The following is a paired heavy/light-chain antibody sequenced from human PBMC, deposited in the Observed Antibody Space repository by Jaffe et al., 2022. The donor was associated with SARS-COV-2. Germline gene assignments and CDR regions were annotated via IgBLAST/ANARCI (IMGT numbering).Light chain of an antibody. J-gene: IGKJ2*01. CDR2: LSS. Sequence: DIVMTQSPLSLPVTPGEPASISCRSSRSLLNSNGYNYLDWYLQKPGQSPQLLIYLSSNRASGVPDRFNGSGSGTDFTLKISRVEAEDVGVFYCMQALQTPPTFGQGTKLEIK. V-gene: IGKV2-28*01. CDR3: MQALQTPPT. CDR1: RSLLNSNGYNY.
Heavy chain of an antibody. CDR1: GFKFNDYY. D-gene: IGHD1-26*01. CDR2: ISDSGRTV. J-gene: IGHJ5*02. Sequence: QVQLVESGGDLVKPGGSLRLSCAASGFKFNDYYMTWIRQAPGKGLEWVAYISDSGRTVFYRDSVKGRFTISRDNAKNSLLLQMNSLRVEDTAVYFCARRVSGTNNLWGQGTLVTVSA. V-gene: IGHV3-11*01. CDR3: ARRVSGTNNL.